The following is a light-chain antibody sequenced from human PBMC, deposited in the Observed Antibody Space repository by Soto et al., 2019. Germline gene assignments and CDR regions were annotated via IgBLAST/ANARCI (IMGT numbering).Light chain of an antibody. CDR2: GAS. J-gene: IGKJ5*01. CDR3: QQYNDLRIT. Sequence: SRTTVVVSEGEIATXSCWASQSVSSNLAWYQEKPGHASGLIIYGASTRATGITGRLSGSGSGTEFTLTISSLQSEDFAVYYCQQYNDLRITFGQGTRLE. V-gene: IGKV3-15*01. CDR1: QSVSSN.